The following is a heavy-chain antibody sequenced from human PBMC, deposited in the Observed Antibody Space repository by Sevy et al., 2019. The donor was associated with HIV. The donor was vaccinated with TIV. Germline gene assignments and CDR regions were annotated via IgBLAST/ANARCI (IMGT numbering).Heavy chain of an antibody. CDR3: ARGGGNGWYYFDY. CDR2: LIPVLGTT. CDR1: GGIFRTYG. Sequence: ASVKVSCKASGGIFRTYGISWVRQAPGQGLEWMGGLIPVLGTTNYAQKFQGRVTITADESTKTVYMELNSLRSEDTAVYYCARGGGNGWYYFDYWGQETLVTVSS. D-gene: IGHD6-19*01. V-gene: IGHV1-69*13. J-gene: IGHJ4*02.